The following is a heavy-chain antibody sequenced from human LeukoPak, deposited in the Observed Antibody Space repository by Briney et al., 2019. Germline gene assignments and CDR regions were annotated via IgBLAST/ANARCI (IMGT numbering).Heavy chain of an antibody. CDR2: INHSGST. J-gene: IGHJ6*03. CDR1: GGSFSGYY. V-gene: IGHV4-34*01. CDR3: ARAKRIVVVTASYYYYYYMDV. Sequence: SETLSLTCAVYGGSFSGYYWSWIRQPPGKGLEWIGEINHSGSTNYNPSLKSRVTILVDTSKNQFSLKLSSVTAADTAVYYCARAKRIVVVTASYYYYYYMDVWGKGTTVTISS. D-gene: IGHD2-21*02.